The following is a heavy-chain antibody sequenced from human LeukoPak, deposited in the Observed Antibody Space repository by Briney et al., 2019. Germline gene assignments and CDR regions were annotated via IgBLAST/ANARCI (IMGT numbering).Heavy chain of an antibody. J-gene: IGHJ6*03. CDR3: AKAFYGDLHYYYYMDV. CDR2: ITGSGGNT. CDR1: GFAASGFTFSTFG. Sequence: GGSLRLSCAASGFAASGFTFSTFGMHWVRQAPGKGLEWVSAITGSGGNTYYADSVKGRFTISRDNSKNTLYLQMNSLRAEDTAVYYCAKAFYGDLHYYYYMDVWGKGTTVTVSS. V-gene: IGHV3-23*01. D-gene: IGHD4-17*01.